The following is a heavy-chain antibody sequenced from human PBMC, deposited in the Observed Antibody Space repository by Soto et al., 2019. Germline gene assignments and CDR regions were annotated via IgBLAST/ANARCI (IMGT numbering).Heavy chain of an antibody. J-gene: IGHJ5*02. CDR2: VNHSGEA. Sequence: PSETLSLTCGVYGGSFRNYYWIWVRQPPGKGLEWIGEVNHSGEATYSPSLQSRLTISLDTSNNQFSLKMTSVTAADTAMYFCTREERFPRYWFDPWGQGTQVTVSS. V-gene: IGHV4-34*01. CDR1: GGSFRNYY. CDR3: TREERFPRYWFDP. D-gene: IGHD3-10*01.